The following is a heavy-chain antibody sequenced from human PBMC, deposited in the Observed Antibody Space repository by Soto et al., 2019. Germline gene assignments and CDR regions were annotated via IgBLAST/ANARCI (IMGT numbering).Heavy chain of an antibody. Sequence: GGSLRLSCAASGFTFSSYGMHWVRQAPGKGLEWVAVIWYDGSNKYYADSVKGRFTISRDNSKNTLYLQMNSLRAEDTAVYYCARGGLAVAVSLYGNWFDPWGQGTLVTVSS. CDR1: GFTFSSYG. V-gene: IGHV3-33*01. CDR3: ARGGLAVAVSLYGNWFDP. J-gene: IGHJ5*02. CDR2: IWYDGSNK. D-gene: IGHD6-19*01.